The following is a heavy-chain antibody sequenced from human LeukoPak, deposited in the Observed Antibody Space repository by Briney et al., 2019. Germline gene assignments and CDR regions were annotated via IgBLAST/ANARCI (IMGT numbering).Heavy chain of an antibody. CDR1: GFTFSSYA. CDR2: ISYDGSNK. Sequence: GRSLRLSCAASGFTFSSYAMHWVRQAPGKGLEWVAVISYDGSNKYYADSVKGRFTISRDNSKNTLYLQMNSLRAEDTAVYYCASGSSGWYLPDYWGQGTLVTVSS. J-gene: IGHJ4*02. D-gene: IGHD6-19*01. CDR3: ASGSSGWYLPDY. V-gene: IGHV3-30-3*01.